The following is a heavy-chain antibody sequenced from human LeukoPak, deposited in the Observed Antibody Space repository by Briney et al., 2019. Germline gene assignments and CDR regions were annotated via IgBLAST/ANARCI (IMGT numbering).Heavy chain of an antibody. CDR3: ARVRDYYNYYMDV. V-gene: IGHV4-59*01. J-gene: IGHJ6*03. D-gene: IGHD5-24*01. Sequence: SETLSLTCAVSGGSISNYYWSWIRQPPGKGLEWIGYIYYNGRTSYNPSLKSRVTISVDTSKNQFSLKLTSVTTADTAVYYCARVRDYYNYYMDVWGEGTAVTVSS. CDR2: IYYNGRT. CDR1: GGSISNYY.